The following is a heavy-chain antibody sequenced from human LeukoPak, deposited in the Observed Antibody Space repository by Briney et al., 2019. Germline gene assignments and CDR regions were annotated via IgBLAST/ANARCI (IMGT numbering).Heavy chain of an antibody. Sequence: PGGSLRLSCAASGFTFSSYEMNWVRQAPGKGLEWVSYISSSGSTIYYADSVKGRFTISRDNAKNSLYLQMNSLGAEDTAVYYCARDSKGDYGDYGEDYWGQGTLVTVSS. J-gene: IGHJ4*02. CDR2: ISSSGSTI. V-gene: IGHV3-48*03. CDR1: GFTFSSYE. D-gene: IGHD4-17*01. CDR3: ARDSKGDYGDYGEDY.